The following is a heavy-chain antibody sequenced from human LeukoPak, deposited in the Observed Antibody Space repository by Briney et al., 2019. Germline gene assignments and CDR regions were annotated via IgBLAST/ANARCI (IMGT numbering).Heavy chain of an antibody. CDR2: IYYSGST. Sequence: SETLSLTCAVSGGSISSNSYYWGWIRQPPGKGLEWIGYIYYSGSTNYNPSLKSRVTISVDTSKNQFSLKLSSVTAADTAVYYCARVDGSGSYCWGQGTLVTVSS. CDR1: GGSISSNSYY. J-gene: IGHJ4*02. D-gene: IGHD3-10*01. CDR3: ARVDGSGSYC. V-gene: IGHV4-61*05.